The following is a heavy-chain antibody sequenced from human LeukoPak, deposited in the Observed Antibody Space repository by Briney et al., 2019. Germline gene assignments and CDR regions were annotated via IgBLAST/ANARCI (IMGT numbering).Heavy chain of an antibody. CDR1: GFTFSNSF. V-gene: IGHV3-74*01. CDR2: INSDGSST. D-gene: IGHD3-10*01. J-gene: IGHJ4*02. CDR3: SGGGSITVAGY. Sequence: GGSLRLSCAASGFTFSNSFMHWVRQAPGRGLVWVSRINSDGSSTNYADSVKGRFTISRDNAKNTLSLQMNSLRAEDSAVYYCSGGGSITVAGYWGQGTLVTVSS.